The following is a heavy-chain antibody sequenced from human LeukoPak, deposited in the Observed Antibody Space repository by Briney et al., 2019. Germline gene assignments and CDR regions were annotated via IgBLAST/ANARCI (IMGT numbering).Heavy chain of an antibody. CDR3: ARGYYDFWSGYGTYYYYYMDV. CDR1: GGSFSGYY. V-gene: IGHV4-34*01. Sequence: SETLSLTCVVYGGSFSGYYWSWIRQPPGKGLEWIGEINHSGSTNYNPSLKSRVTISVDTSKNQFSLKLSSVTAADTAVYYCARGYYDFWSGYGTYYYYYMDVWGKGTTVTVSS. D-gene: IGHD3-3*01. CDR2: INHSGST. J-gene: IGHJ6*03.